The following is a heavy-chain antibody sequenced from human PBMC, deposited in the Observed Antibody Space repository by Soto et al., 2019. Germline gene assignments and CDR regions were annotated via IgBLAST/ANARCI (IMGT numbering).Heavy chain of an antibody. V-gene: IGHV3-48*02. J-gene: IGHJ4*02. Sequence: GSLRLSCTASGFSVSDYSVNWVRQAPGKGLEWISYISTGDLILYADSVKGRFTIARDIAKNSLYLQMDSLRDEDSAVYYCATWAIAVGGEGFWGQGTLVTVSS. D-gene: IGHD2-21*01. CDR2: ISTGDLI. CDR3: ATWAIAVGGEGF. CDR1: GFSVSDYS.